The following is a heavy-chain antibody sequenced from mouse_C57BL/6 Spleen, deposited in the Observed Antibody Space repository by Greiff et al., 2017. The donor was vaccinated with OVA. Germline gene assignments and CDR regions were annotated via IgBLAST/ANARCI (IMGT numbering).Heavy chain of an antibody. Sequence: VQLQQSGAELVRPGASVKLSCTASGFNIKDDYMHWVKQRPEQGLEWIGWIDPENGDTEYASKFQGKATITADTSSNTAYLQLSSLTSEDTAVYYCTTRGTLYSNHYFDYWGQGTTLTVSS. CDR1: GFNIKDDY. D-gene: IGHD2-5*01. CDR3: TTRGTLYSNHYFDY. CDR2: IDPENGDT. J-gene: IGHJ2*01. V-gene: IGHV14-4*01.